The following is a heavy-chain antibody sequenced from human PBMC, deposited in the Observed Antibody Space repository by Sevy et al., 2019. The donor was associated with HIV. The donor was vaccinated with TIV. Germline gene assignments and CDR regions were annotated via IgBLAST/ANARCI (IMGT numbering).Heavy chain of an antibody. D-gene: IGHD3-16*01. CDR1: GFTFGTFD. V-gene: IGHV3-30*18. J-gene: IGHJ6*02. CDR3: AKNRPPGGGFFSRQAMDV. CDR2: ISYDGDYR. Sequence: GGSLRLSCAASGFTFGTFDMHWVRQAPGKGLEWVAIISYDGDYRQYADSVRGRFSMSRDNSKNTRYLQMNGLSIEETAVYYCAKNRPPGGGFFSRQAMDVWGRGTTVTVSS.